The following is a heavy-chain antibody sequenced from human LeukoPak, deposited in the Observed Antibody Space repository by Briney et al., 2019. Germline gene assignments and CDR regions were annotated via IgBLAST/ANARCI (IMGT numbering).Heavy chain of an antibody. CDR1: GFTFSSYE. CDR3: ARAGRKSRGVDIVRKKETGYYYYLDV. D-gene: IGHD2-15*01. V-gene: IGHV3-7*01. Sequence: GGSLRLSCAASGFTFSSYEMNWVRQAPGKGLEWVANIKQDGSEKYYVDSVKGRFTISRDNAKNSLYLQMNSLRVEDTAVYYCARAGRKSRGVDIVRKKETGYYYYLDVWGKGTTVTV. CDR2: IKQDGSEK. J-gene: IGHJ6*03.